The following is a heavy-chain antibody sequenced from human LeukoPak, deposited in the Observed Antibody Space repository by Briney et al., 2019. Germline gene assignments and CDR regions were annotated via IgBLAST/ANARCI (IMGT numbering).Heavy chain of an antibody. J-gene: IGHJ6*03. Sequence: GGSLRLSCAASGFTFSSYWMSWVRQAPGKGLEWVANIKQDGSEKYYVDSVKGRFTISRDNSKNTLYLQMNSLRAEDTAVYYCAKDSRLGYCSSTSCYDRYYYYYYYMDVWGKGTTVTVSS. CDR1: GFTFSSYW. CDR2: IKQDGSEK. V-gene: IGHV3-7*01. CDR3: AKDSRLGYCSSTSCYDRYYYYYYYMDV. D-gene: IGHD2-2*01.